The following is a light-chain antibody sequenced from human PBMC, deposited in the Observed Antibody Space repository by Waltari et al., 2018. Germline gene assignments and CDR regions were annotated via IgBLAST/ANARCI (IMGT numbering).Light chain of an antibody. J-gene: IGKJ2*01. CDR1: QPIRSY. CDR2: TAS. Sequence: DIQMTQSPSSLSASVGDRVTITCRASQPIRSYLNWYQQKPGKAPHLLIYTASSLQSGVPSRFSGSGSGTDFTLTISSLQSEDFAVYYCQQYNDWPYTFGQGTKLEIK. V-gene: IGKV1-39*01. CDR3: QQYNDWPYT.